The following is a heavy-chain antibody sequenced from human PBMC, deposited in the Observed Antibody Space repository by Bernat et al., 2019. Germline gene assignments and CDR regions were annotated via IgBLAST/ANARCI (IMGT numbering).Heavy chain of an antibody. CDR2: ILGSGDST. Sequence: EVELVESGGTLVQPGGSLRLSCAASGFMFTKYAMHWVRQAPGKGPEYLSSILGSGDSTQYANAVKGRFIISRDKSKNTLYVHMGSLRPEDMAVYYCARDKDGGYAFDHWGQGTLVTVSS. V-gene: IGHV3-64*01. D-gene: IGHD5-12*01. CDR1: GFMFTKYA. CDR3: ARDKDGGYAFDH. J-gene: IGHJ4*02.